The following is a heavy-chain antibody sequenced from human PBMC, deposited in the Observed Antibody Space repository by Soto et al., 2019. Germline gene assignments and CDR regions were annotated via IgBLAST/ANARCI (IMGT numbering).Heavy chain of an antibody. J-gene: IGHJ4*02. V-gene: IGHV4-30-4*01. CDR3: ARDLGWGDFGY. CDR1: GGSISSGDYY. Sequence: KPSETLSLTCTVSGGSISSGDYYWSWIRQPPGKGLEWIGYIYYSGSTYYNPSLKSRVTISVDTSKNQFSLKLSSVTAADTAVYYCARDLGWGDFGYWGQGTLVTVSS. D-gene: IGHD3-16*01. CDR2: IYYSGST.